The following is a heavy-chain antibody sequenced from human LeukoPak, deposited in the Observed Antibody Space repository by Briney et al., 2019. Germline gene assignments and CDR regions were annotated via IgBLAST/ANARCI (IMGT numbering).Heavy chain of an antibody. CDR2: IYYSGST. D-gene: IGHD2-15*01. J-gene: IGHJ5*02. V-gene: IGHV4-59*01. CDR3: ASTVVVAASNWFDP. CDR1: GGSISSYY. Sequence: SEALSLTCTVSGGSISSYYWSWIRQPPGKGLEWIGYIYYSGSTNYNPSLKSRVTLSVDTSKNQFSLKLSSVTAADTAVYYCASTVVVAASNWFDPWGQGTLVTVSS.